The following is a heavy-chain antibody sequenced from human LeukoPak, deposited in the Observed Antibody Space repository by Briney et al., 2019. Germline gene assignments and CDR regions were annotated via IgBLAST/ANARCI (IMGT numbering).Heavy chain of an antibody. CDR2: ISGSGGST. D-gene: IGHD2-2*01. V-gene: IGHV3-23*01. CDR3: AKERGIVVVPAAEFDY. J-gene: IGHJ4*02. Sequence: GGSLRLSCAASGFTFSSYAMSWVRQAPGKGLEWVSAISGSGGSTYYADSVKGRFTISRGNSKNTLYLQMNSLRAEDTAVYYCAKERGIVVVPAAEFDYWGQGTLVTVSS. CDR1: GFTFSSYA.